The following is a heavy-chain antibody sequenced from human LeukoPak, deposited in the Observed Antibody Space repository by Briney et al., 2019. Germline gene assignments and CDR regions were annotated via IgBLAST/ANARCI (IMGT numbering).Heavy chain of an antibody. V-gene: IGHV1-2*02. CDR1: GYTFTGYY. Sequence: GASVKVSCKASGYTFTGYYAHWVRQAPGQGLEWMGWINPDSGGTNYAQNFQGRVTMTRDTSISTVYMELSRLRSDDTAVYYCARDGSSSWSNFDYWGQGTLVTVSS. CDR3: ARDGSSSWSNFDY. D-gene: IGHD6-13*01. J-gene: IGHJ4*02. CDR2: INPDSGGT.